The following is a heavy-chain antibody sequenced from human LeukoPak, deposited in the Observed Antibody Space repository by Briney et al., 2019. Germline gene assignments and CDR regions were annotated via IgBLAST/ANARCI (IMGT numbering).Heavy chain of an antibody. D-gene: IGHD3-22*01. Sequence: AGGSLRLSCAASGFTFSRSAMTWLRQAPGTGLKFVASIIYSGCATYYAVSVKRRFTISRDTSKNTLYLKMNSLRADETALSYCAKDGLYYDCSDHVYYFDSWGQGTLVTVSS. J-gene: IGHJ4*02. CDR2: IIYSGCAT. CDR3: AKDGLYYDCSDHVYYFDS. CDR1: GFTFSRSA. V-gene: IGHV3-23*01.